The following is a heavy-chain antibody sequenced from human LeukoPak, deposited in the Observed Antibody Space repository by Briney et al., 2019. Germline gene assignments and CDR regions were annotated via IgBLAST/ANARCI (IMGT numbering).Heavy chain of an antibody. CDR2: VYYSGST. V-gene: IGHV4-59*12. Sequence: SETLSLTCTVSGGSISTYYWSWIRQPPGKGLEWIAYVYYSGSTNYNASLKSRGTISVDTSKNQFSLKLSSVTAADTAVYYCARGSITVVRAFDIWGQGTMVTVSS. CDR1: GGSISTYY. D-gene: IGHD3-10*01. J-gene: IGHJ3*02. CDR3: ARGSITVVRAFDI.